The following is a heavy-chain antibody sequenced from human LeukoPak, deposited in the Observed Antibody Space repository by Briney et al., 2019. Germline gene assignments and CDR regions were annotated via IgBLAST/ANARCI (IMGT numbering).Heavy chain of an antibody. Sequence: TGGSLRLSCAASGFTFSNYWITWVRQPPGKGLEWIGSIFYSGSTYYNPSLKSRVTISLDTSKNQFSLKLSSVTAADTAVYYCARPYYDSRGYYVYWGQGTLVTVSS. CDR3: ARPYYDSRGYYVY. J-gene: IGHJ4*02. V-gene: IGHV4-39*01. CDR1: GFTFSNYW. CDR2: IFYSGST. D-gene: IGHD3-22*01.